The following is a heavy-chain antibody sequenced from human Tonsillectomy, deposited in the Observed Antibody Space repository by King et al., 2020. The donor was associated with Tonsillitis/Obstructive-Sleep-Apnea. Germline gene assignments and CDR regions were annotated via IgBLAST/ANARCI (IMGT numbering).Heavy chain of an antibody. CDR3: AKVFVWFRELFPPSPGMDV. D-gene: IGHD3-10*01. V-gene: IGHV3-30*18. CDR2: ISYDGSNK. J-gene: IGHJ6*02. Sequence: VQLVESGGGVVQPGRSLRLSCAASGFTFITFGMHWVRQAPGKGLEWVAVISYDGSNKYYADSVKGRFTISRDNSKNTLYLQMNSLRAEDTAVYYCAKVFVWFRELFPPSPGMDVWGQGTTVTVSS. CDR1: GFTFITFG.